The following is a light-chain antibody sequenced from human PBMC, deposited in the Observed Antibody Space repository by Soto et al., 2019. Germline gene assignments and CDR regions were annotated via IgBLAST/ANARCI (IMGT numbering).Light chain of an antibody. CDR3: QTWATGPDWV. J-gene: IGLJ3*02. V-gene: IGLV4-69*01. Sequence: QSVLTQSPSASASLGASVKLTCTLSSGHSTYAIAWHQQQPEKGPRYLMKLDSDGSHSKGDGIPDRFSGSSSGAERYLTISSLKSEDEADYYCQTWATGPDWVFGGGTKVTVL. CDR1: SGHSTYA. CDR2: LDSDGSH.